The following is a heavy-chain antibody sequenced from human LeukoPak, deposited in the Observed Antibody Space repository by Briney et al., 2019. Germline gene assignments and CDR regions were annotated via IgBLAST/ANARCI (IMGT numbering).Heavy chain of an antibody. D-gene: IGHD6-19*01. CDR2: IYYSGST. CDR1: GGSINSYY. V-gene: IGHV4-59*08. J-gene: IGHJ4*02. Sequence: SETLSLTCTVSGGSINSYYWSWIRQPPGKGLEWIGYIYYSGSTNYNPSLKSRVTISVDTSKNQFSLKLRSVTAADTAVYHCARAETYSSGWYDPFFDYWGQGTLVTVST. CDR3: ARAETYSSGWYDPFFDY.